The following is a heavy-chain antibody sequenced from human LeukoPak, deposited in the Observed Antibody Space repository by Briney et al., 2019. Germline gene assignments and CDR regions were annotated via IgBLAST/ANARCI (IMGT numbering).Heavy chain of an antibody. J-gene: IGHJ4*02. D-gene: IGHD3-22*01. V-gene: IGHV3-23*01. Sequence: QTGGSLRLSRAASGFTFSSYAMSWVRQVPGKGLEWVSAISGSGGSTYYADSVKGRFTISRDNSKKTLYLQMNSLRAEDTAVYYCAKVQYYYESSGYNYWGQGTLVTVSS. CDR3: AKVQYYYESSGYNY. CDR2: ISGSGGST. CDR1: GFTFSSYA.